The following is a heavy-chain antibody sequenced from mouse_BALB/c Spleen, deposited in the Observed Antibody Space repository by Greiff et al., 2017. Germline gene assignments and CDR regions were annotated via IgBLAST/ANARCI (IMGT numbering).Heavy chain of an antibody. CDR1: GFSLTSYD. V-gene: IGHV2-3*01. J-gene: IGHJ4*01. CDR3: AKSSLDVDCRLDY. Sequence: VQLQQSGPGLVAPSQSLSITCTASGFSLTSYDVSWVRQTPGKGLEWLGVIWGYGSTNYHSALISRLGISKDNSKNQVYLKLNSLHTDDTATYYCAKSSLDVDCRLDYWGQGTSVTVSS. CDR2: IWGYGST. D-gene: IGHD2-13*01.